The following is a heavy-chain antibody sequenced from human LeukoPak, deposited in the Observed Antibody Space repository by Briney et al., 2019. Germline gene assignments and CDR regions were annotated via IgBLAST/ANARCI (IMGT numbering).Heavy chain of an antibody. V-gene: IGHV1-46*01. Sequence: GASVKVSCKASGYTFTSYYMHWVRQAPGRGLEWMGIINPSGGSTSYAQKFQGRVTMTRDTSTSTVYMELSSLRSEDTAVYYCARRPAWRIAAPLVGAAAGPFDYWGQGTLVTVSS. CDR2: INPSGGST. D-gene: IGHD6-13*01. CDR3: ARRPAWRIAAPLVGAAAGPFDY. CDR1: GYTFTSYY. J-gene: IGHJ4*02.